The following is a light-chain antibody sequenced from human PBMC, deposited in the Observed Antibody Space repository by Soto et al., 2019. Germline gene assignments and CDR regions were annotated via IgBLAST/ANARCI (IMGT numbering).Light chain of an antibody. Sequence: QSALTQPASVSGSPGQSITMSCTGSSSDVGGYNYVSWYQQQPGKAPKLMIYGVNNRPSGVSNRFSGSKSGNTASLTISGLQTEDEADYYCGSYTSTSTWVFGTGTKLTVL. V-gene: IGLV2-14*01. CDR1: SSDVGGYNY. J-gene: IGLJ1*01. CDR2: GVN. CDR3: GSYTSTSTWV.